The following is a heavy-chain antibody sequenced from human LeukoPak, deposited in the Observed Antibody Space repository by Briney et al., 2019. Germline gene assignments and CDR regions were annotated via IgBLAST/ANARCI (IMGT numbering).Heavy chain of an antibody. J-gene: IGHJ4*02. Sequence: SETLSLTCAVYGGSFSGYYWSWIRQPPGKGLEWIGEINHSGSTNYNPSLKSRVTISVDTSKNQFSLKLSSVTAADTAVYYCARGSLQLQGVDYWGQGTLVTVSS. CDR2: INHSGST. CDR1: GGSFSGYY. CDR3: ARGSLQLQGVDY. V-gene: IGHV4-34*01. D-gene: IGHD4-4*01.